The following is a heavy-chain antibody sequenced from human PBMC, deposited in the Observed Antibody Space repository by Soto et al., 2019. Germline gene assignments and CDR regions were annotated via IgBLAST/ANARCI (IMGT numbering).Heavy chain of an antibody. V-gene: IGHV1-24*01. CDR2: FDGEDGQT. CDR1: VCSFSEMS. J-gene: IGHJ4*02. CDR3: GSPGATGHRDY. D-gene: IGHD3-10*01. Sequence: ASVQVSCKVSVCSFSEMSMHWVRQSPEKGLEWRGSFDGEDGQTMYAQKFQGRVTMTEDTSADTAYMELSSLRSDDTAVYYCGSPGATGHRDYWGQGARVNVSS.